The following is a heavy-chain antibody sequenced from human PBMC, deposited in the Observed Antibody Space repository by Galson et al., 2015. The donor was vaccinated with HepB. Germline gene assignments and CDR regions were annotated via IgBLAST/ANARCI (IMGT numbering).Heavy chain of an antibody. CDR3: ARMAWSGGDDY. CDR1: GFTFSAYW. V-gene: IGHV3-7*01. Sequence: SLRLSCAASGFTFSAYWMTWVRQAAGKGLEWVANIKEDGSERYSIDSVKGRFSISRDNAKNSLYLQMNRLRVEDTAVYYCARMAWSGGDDYWGQGTQVTVSS. J-gene: IGHJ4*02. CDR2: IKEDGSER. D-gene: IGHD3-3*01.